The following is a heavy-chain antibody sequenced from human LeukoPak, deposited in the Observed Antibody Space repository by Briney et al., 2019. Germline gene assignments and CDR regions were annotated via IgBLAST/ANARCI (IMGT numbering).Heavy chain of an antibody. J-gene: IGHJ4*02. CDR2: IWFDGSVK. CDR1: GITFNTHG. D-gene: IGHD3-3*01. V-gene: IGHV3-33*06. Sequence: GGSLRLSCAASGITFNTHGMHWVRQAPGKGLEWLAAIWFDGSVKHYSDAVKGRFTISRDNSLNTLYLQMNSLRVEDTAIYYCAKDTAIQFLEPAFWGQGTLVTVSS. CDR3: AKDTAIQFLEPAF.